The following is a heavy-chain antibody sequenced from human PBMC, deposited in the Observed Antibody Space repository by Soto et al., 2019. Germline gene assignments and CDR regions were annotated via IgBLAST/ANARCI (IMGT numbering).Heavy chain of an antibody. D-gene: IGHD2-15*01. J-gene: IGHJ6*02. CDR1: GGSISSYY. CDR3: ARLGVVVAATRYYYGMYV. CDR2: IYYSGST. V-gene: IGHV4-59*08. Sequence: PSETLSLTCTVSGGSISSYYWSWIRQPPGKGLEWIGYIYYSGSTNYNPSLKGRVTISVDTSKNQFSLKLSSVTAADTAVYYCARLGVVVAATRYYYGMYVWGQGTTVTVSS.